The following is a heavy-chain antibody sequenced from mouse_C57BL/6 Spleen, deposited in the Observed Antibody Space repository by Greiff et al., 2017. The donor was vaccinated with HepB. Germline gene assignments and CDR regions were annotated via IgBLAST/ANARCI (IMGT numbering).Heavy chain of an antibody. Sequence: VQLQQSGPELVKPGASVKISCKASGYSFTGYYMHWVKQSHGNILDWIGYIYPYNGVSSYNQKFKGKATLTVDKSSSTAYMGLRSLTSEDSAVYYCAREEPYCYGSRGDYFDYWGQGTTLTVSS. CDR1: GYSFTGYY. V-gene: IGHV1-31*01. J-gene: IGHJ2*01. CDR3: AREEPYCYGSRGDYFDY. D-gene: IGHD1-1*01. CDR2: IYPYNGVS.